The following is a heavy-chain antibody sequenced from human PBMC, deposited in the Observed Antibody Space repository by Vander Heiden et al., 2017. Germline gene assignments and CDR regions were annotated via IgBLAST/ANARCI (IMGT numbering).Heavy chain of an antibody. V-gene: IGHV3-30*18. D-gene: IGHD2-2*01. CDR3: AKEGTQRSSTYFDY. CDR2: IAHDGTVT. J-gene: IGHJ4*02. CDR1: GFGFINYG. Sequence: QVQLVESGGGVVQPGRSLRLSCPASGFGFINYGMQWVRQAPGKGLEWVAVIAHDGTVTHYADSVKGRFTISRDNFEDTMHLQMNSLRPEDTAVYYCAKEGTQRSSTYFDYWGQGTLVTVSS.